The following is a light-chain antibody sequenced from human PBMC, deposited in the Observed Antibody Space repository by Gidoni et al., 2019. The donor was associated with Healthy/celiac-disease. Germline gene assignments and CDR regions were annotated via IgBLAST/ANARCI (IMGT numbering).Light chain of an antibody. CDR3: CSYAGSYTWV. CDR1: SSDVGGYNY. J-gene: IGLJ3*02. Sequence: QSALTQPRSVSGSPGQSVTISCTGTSSDVGGYNYVAWYQQHPGKAPKLMIYDVSTRSSGVPERFSGSKSGITASLTISGLQAEDEADYYCCSYAGSYTWVFGGGTKLTVI. CDR2: DVS. V-gene: IGLV2-11*01.